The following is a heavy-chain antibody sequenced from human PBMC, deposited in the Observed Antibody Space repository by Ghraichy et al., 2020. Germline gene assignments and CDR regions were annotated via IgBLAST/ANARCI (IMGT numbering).Heavy chain of an antibody. CDR2: MSSRGSAI. D-gene: IGHD4-17*01. CDR1: GFMFNTYE. Sequence: GESLNISCEASGFMFNTYEMNWVRQAPGKGLEWISSMSSRGSAIYYADSVKGRFTISRDNARNSLYLLMNSLRAEDTAVYYCARDSGYGDYEGTFLDYWGQGTLVTVSS. V-gene: IGHV3-48*03. J-gene: IGHJ4*02. CDR3: ARDSGYGDYEGTFLDY.